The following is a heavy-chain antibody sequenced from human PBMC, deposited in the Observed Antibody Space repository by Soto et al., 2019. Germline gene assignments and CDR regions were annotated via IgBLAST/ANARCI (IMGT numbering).Heavy chain of an antibody. CDR1: GYTFTNYY. CDR3: ATSGKFGVVAQFDF. Sequence: EVRLVQSGAEVKKPGESLKISCKASGYTFTNYYIGWVRQKPGKGLEWMGIIHPGNSDSGYSPSLQGRVTISADKSISTAYLQWGSLQASDSAVYYCATSGKFGVVAQFDFWGQGTLVGVSS. CDR2: IHPGNSDS. D-gene: IGHD3-3*01. J-gene: IGHJ4*02. V-gene: IGHV5-51*03.